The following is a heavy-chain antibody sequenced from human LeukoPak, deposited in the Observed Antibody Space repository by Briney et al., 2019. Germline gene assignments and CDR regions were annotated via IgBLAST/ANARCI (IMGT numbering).Heavy chain of an antibody. V-gene: IGHV3-48*01. Sequence: GGSLRLSCAASGFTFSSYSMNWVRQAPGKGLEWVSHISGSSSTIYYADSVKGRFTISRDNAKNSLYLQMNSLRADDTAVYYCARDQYGSGDGYYMDVWGKGTTVTISS. CDR1: GFTFSSYS. CDR3: ARDQYGSGDGYYMDV. CDR2: ISGSSSTI. J-gene: IGHJ6*03. D-gene: IGHD3-10*01.